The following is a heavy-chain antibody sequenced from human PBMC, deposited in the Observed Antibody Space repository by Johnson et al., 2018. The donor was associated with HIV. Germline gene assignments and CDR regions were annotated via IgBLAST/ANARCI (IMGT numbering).Heavy chain of an antibody. D-gene: IGHD6-13*01. CDR2: IGYDVSDK. J-gene: IGHJ3*02. V-gene: IGHV3-30*04. CDR3: ARDLAYNSRWTGAFDI. CDR1: GFTFSSYA. Sequence: QVQLVESGGGVVQPGRSLRLSCAASGFTFSSYAMHWVRQAPGKGLEWVAVIGYDVSDKYYADSVKGRVTISRDNPKNTVYLHMNNLRAEDTAVYYCARDLAYNSRWTGAFDIWGQGTMVTVSS.